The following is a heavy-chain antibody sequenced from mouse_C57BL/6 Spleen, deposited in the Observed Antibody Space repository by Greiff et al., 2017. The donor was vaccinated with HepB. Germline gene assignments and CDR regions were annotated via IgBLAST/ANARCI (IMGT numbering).Heavy chain of an antibody. CDR3: AKKGKLGRGYAMDY. D-gene: IGHD4-1*01. J-gene: IGHJ4*01. V-gene: IGHV2-5*01. CDR2: IWRGGST. CDR1: GFSLTSYG. Sequence: VNVVESGPGLVQPSQSLSITCTVSGFSLTSYGVHWVRQSPGKGLEWLGVIWRGGSTDYNAAFMSRLSITKDNSKSQVFFKMNSLQADDTAIYYCAKKGKLGRGYAMDYWGQGTSVTVSS.